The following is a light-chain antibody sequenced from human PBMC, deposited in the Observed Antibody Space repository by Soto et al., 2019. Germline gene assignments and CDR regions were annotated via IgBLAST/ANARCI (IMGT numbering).Light chain of an antibody. J-gene: IGKJ5*01. CDR1: QSVGGSY. CDR2: GAS. CDR3: QQRSNWPPSIT. V-gene: IGKV3D-20*02. Sequence: EIVLTQSPGTLSLSPGDSAILSCRASQSVGGSYVGWYQQKAGQAPRLLIYGASNRATGIPARFSGSGSGTEFTLTISGLQSEDFAVYYCQQRSNWPPSITFGQGTRLEIK.